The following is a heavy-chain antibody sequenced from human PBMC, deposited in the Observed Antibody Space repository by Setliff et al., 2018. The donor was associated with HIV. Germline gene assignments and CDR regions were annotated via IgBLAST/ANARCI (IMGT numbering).Heavy chain of an antibody. CDR3: ARGYRPAEYYFDS. J-gene: IGHJ4*02. Sequence: GESLKISCKTSGYSFTRYWIGWIRQMPGKGLEWLGVIWPGDSDTRYSPSFQGQVTISADKSISTAYLQWNSLRASDTAMYYCARGYRPAEYYFDSWGQGTLVTVSS. D-gene: IGHD5-12*01. CDR1: GYSFTRYW. CDR2: IWPGDSDT. V-gene: IGHV5-51*01.